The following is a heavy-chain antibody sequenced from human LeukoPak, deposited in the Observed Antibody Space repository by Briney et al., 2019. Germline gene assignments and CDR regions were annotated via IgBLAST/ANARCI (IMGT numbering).Heavy chain of an antibody. CDR1: GGTFSSYA. J-gene: IGHJ5*02. Sequence: EASVKVSCKASGGTFSSYAISWVRQAPGQGLEWMGGIIPIFGTANYARKFQGRVTITADESTSTAYMELSSLRSEDTAVYYCARATAYSSWFDPWGQGTLVTVSS. V-gene: IGHV1-69*01. CDR3: ARATAYSSWFDP. CDR2: IIPIFGTA. D-gene: IGHD4-11*01.